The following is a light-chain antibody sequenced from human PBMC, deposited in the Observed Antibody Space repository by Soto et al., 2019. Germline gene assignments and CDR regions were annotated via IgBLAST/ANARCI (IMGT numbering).Light chain of an antibody. V-gene: IGKV1-5*01. CDR3: QQTYRTPLT. CDR1: QPISSW. Sequence: DIQMTQSPPTLSASVGDRVTITCRASQPISSWLAWYHQKPGKAPKLLIYDASNLESGVPSRFSGSGSGTEFTLTISSLQPEDFATYSCQQTYRTPLTFGGGTKVDIK. CDR2: DAS. J-gene: IGKJ4*01.